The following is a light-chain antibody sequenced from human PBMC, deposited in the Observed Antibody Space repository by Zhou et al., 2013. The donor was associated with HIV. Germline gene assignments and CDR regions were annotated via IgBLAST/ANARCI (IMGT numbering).Light chain of an antibody. V-gene: IGKV1-17*01. CDR2: SAS. CDR3: LQHNSFPQT. Sequence: DIQLTQSPSFLSASVGDRVTITCRASQGISSYLGWYQQKPGKAPKRLIYSASSLQSGVPSRFSGSGSGTEFTLTISSLQLEDFATYYCLQHNSFPQTFGQGTKVEIK. CDR1: QGISSY. J-gene: IGKJ1*01.